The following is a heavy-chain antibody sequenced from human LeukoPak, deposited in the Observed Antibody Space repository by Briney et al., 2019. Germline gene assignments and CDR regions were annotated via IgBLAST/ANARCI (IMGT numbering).Heavy chain of an antibody. V-gene: IGHV4-34*01. Sequence: SETLSLTCAVYGGSFSGYYWSWIRQPPGKGLEWIGEINHSGSTNYNPSLKSLVTISVDTSKNQFSQKLSSVTAADTAVYYCASVGVQNAFDIWGQGTMVTVSS. D-gene: IGHD1-1*01. J-gene: IGHJ3*02. CDR3: ASVGVQNAFDI. CDR1: GGSFSGYY. CDR2: INHSGST.